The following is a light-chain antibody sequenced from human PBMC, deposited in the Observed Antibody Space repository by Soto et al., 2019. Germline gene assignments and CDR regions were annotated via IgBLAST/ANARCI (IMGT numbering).Light chain of an antibody. CDR1: QSISTN. CDR3: QQSHSTLFT. CDR2: GAS. J-gene: IGKJ3*01. Sequence: DLQMTQSPSSLSASVGERVTITCRASQSISTNLNWYQQKPGKAPKLLISGASALQGGVSSRFSGSGSGRGFTLTSSSLQPEDSATYFCQQSHSTLFTFGPGTTVDLK. V-gene: IGKV1-39*01.